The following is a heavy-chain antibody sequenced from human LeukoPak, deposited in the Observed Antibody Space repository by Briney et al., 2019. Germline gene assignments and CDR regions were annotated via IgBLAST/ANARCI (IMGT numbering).Heavy chain of an antibody. CDR2: IDCDDDK. CDR3: ARSNYYDTRLDY. Sequence: SGPPLVKPTKTLTLTCSLSGLSRRTGGMCVHWIRQPPGNALEWLARIDCDDDKYYTTSLKTRLSISKDTSKNQVVLTMTNMDPVDTATYFCARSNYYDTRLDYSGQGTLFTVSS. V-gene: IGHV2-70*11. CDR1: GLSRRTGGMC. J-gene: IGHJ4*02. D-gene: IGHD3-22*01.